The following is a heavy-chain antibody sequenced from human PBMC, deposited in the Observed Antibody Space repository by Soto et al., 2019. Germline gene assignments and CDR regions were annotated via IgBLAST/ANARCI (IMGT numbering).Heavy chain of an antibody. CDR2: INHSGST. V-gene: IGHV4-34*01. CDR3: ARGPAGYYYYGMDV. Sequence: PSETLSLTCAVYGGSFSGYYWSWIRQPPGKGLEWIGEINHSGSTNYNPSLKSRVTISVDTSKNQFSLKLSSVTAADTAVYYCARGPAGYYYYGMDVWGQGTTVTVSS. CDR1: GGSFSGYY. J-gene: IGHJ6*02.